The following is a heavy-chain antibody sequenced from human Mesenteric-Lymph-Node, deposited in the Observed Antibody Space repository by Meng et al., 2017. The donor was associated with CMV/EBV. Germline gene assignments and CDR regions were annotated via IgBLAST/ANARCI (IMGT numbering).Heavy chain of an antibody. Sequence: ASVKVSYKASGYTFTSYGISWVRQAPGQGLEWMGWISAYNGNTNYAQKLQGRVTLTTDTSTTTAYMELRSLRSDDTAVYYCASSCSSTSCYPYYGMDVWGQGTTVTVSS. J-gene: IGHJ6*02. CDR1: GYTFTSYG. V-gene: IGHV1-18*01. CDR3: ASSCSSTSCYPYYGMDV. CDR2: ISAYNGNT. D-gene: IGHD2-2*01.